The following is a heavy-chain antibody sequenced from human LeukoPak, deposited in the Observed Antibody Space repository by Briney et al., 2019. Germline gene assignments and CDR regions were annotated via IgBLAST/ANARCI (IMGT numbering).Heavy chain of an antibody. J-gene: IGHJ4*02. CDR3: ARGPKWNYVVPLDY. CDR2: MNPNTGNT. Sequence: ASVKVSCKASGYTFTSYDINWVRQATGQGLEWMGWMNPNTGNTGYAQKFQGRVTMTRNTSISTAYMELSSLRSEDTAVYYCARGPKWNYVVPLDYWGQGTLVNVSS. D-gene: IGHD1-7*01. CDR1: GYTFTSYD. V-gene: IGHV1-8*01.